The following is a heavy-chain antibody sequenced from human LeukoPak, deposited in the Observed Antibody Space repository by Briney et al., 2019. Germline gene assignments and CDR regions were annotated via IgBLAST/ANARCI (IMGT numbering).Heavy chain of an antibody. D-gene: IGHD1-1*01. CDR2: MYYSGST. CDR3: ARDRGTWNDDGFDY. J-gene: IGHJ4*02. CDR1: GGSISSYY. Sequence: PSETLSLTCTVSGGSISSYYWSWIRQPPGKGLEWIGYMYYSGSTNYNPSLKSRVTISVDMSKNQVSLKLSSVTAADTAVYYCARDRGTWNDDGFDYWGQGTLVTVSS. V-gene: IGHV4-59*01.